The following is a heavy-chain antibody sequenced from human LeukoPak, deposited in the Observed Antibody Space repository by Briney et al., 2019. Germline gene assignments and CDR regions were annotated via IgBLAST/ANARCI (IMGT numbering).Heavy chain of an antibody. CDR3: VRDGEGVAIRVNFWFDP. D-gene: IGHD3-10*01. V-gene: IGHV1-8*01. Sequence: ASVKVSCKASGFTLTNYDINWVRQAPGQGLEWMGWMNPINGNTGYARKFQGRVTMTRDTSISTAYMELRSLTSEDTATYYCVRDGEGVAIRVNFWFDPWGQGTLVTVSS. CDR2: MNPINGNT. J-gene: IGHJ5*02. CDR1: GFTLTNYD.